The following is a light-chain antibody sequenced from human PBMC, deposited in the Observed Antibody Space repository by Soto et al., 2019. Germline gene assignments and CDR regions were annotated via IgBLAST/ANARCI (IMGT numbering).Light chain of an antibody. Sequence: EIAMTQSPATLSVSPGESAALSCRAGQSVSSDLAWYQQKPGQVYRVLIYGASTRVTGIPARFSGTGSGTEFTLTISSLQSEDLAVYYCQQYNSWPPTVGQGTKVEIK. CDR3: QQYNSWPPT. CDR1: QSVSSD. CDR2: GAS. J-gene: IGKJ1*01. V-gene: IGKV3-15*01.